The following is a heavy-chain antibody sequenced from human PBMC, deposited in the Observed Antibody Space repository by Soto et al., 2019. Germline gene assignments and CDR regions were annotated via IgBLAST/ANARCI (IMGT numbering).Heavy chain of an antibody. CDR3: ARGGYSSSWYGPRGYYYYGMDV. V-gene: IGHV3-33*01. CDR1: GFTFSSYG. CDR2: IWYDGSNK. D-gene: IGHD6-13*01. Sequence: PGGSLRLSCAASGFTFSSYGMHWVRQAPGKGLEWVAVIWYDGSNKYYADSVKGRFTISRDNSKNTLYLQMNSLRAEDTAVYYCARGGYSSSWYGPRGYYYYGMDVWGQGTTVTVSS. J-gene: IGHJ6*02.